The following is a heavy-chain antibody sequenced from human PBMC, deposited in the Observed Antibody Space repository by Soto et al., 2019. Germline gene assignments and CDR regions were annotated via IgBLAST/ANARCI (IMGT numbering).Heavy chain of an antibody. D-gene: IGHD1-26*01. V-gene: IGHV3-33*01. CDR3: ARDFTAGATYSGPSYYAMDV. CDR2: IRYDGSNQ. J-gene: IGHJ6*02. Sequence: WGSLRVACATLGFTFSTYGMPLVRQAPGRGLEWVAGIRYDGSNQYYADSVKGQFTISIDNSKNTLYMQMDSLRADDTAVYYCARDFTAGATYSGPSYYAMDVWGQGTTVTVSS. CDR1: GFTFSTYG.